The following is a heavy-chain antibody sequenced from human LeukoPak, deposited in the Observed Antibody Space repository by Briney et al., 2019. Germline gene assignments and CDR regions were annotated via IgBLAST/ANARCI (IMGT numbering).Heavy chain of an antibody. CDR1: GFTFSSYW. D-gene: IGHD6-19*01. J-gene: IGHJ4*02. CDR2: INSDASST. CDR3: ARVAAVAGADFDY. Sequence: GGSLRLSCAASGFTFSSYWMHWVRQAPVKGRVWVSRINSDASSTSYADSVKGRFTISTDNAKNTLYLQMNSLRAEDTAVYYCARVAAVAGADFDYWGQGTLVTVSS. V-gene: IGHV3-74*01.